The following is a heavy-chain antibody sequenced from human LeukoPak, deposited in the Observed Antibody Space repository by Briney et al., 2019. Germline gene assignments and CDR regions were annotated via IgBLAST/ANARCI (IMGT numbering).Heavy chain of an antibody. CDR1: GFTFSSYA. CDR2: ISGSGGST. V-gene: IGHV3-23*01. J-gene: IGHJ4*02. Sequence: SGGSLGLSCAASGFTFSSYAMSWVRQAPGKGLEWVSAISGSGGSTYYADSVKGRFTISRDNSKNTLYLQMNSLRAEDTAVYYCAKVVGTLVGAKQEFDYWGQGTLVTVSS. CDR3: AKVVGTLVGAKQEFDY. D-gene: IGHD3-16*01.